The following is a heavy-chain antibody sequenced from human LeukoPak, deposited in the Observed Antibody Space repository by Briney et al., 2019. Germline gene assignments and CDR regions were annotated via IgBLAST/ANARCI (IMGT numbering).Heavy chain of an antibody. CDR1: GFTFNSYA. J-gene: IGHJ4*02. Sequence: GGSLRLSCAASGFTFNSYAMSWVRQAPWERLQWVSGISDSGGNTYYADSVRGRYTISRDNSKNTLYLQMNSLRAEDTAVYYCAKDSVFQSYDWGQGTLVTVSS. V-gene: IGHV3-23*01. CDR3: AKDSVFQSYD. D-gene: IGHD5/OR15-5a*01. CDR2: ISDSGGNT.